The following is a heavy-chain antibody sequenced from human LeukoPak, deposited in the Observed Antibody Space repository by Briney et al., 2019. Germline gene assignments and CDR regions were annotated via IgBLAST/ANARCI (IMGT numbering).Heavy chain of an antibody. CDR3: AKVGGYSYGYMDV. CDR1: GFTFSSYA. V-gene: IGHV3-23*01. D-gene: IGHD5-18*01. J-gene: IGHJ6*04. Sequence: GGSLRLSCAASGFTFSSYAMSWVRQAPGKGWEGVAAISSTAGSTYYADSVKGRFTISRDNSKNTLYLQMNSLRAEDTAVYYCAKVGGYSYGYMDVWGKGTTVTVSS. CDR2: ISSTAGST.